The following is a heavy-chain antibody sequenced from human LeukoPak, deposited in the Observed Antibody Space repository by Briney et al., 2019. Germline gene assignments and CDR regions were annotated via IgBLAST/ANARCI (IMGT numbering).Heavy chain of an antibody. Sequence: SETLSLTCTVSGDTISRYYWSWVRQPPGKGLECIGYIYYSGSTNYNPSLKSRVTISVDTSKNQLSLKLNSATAADTRLYYCARLGLDTSVFLFPFDYWGQGTLVTVSS. CDR3: ARLGLDTSVFLFPFDY. CDR2: IYYSGST. CDR1: GDTISRYY. V-gene: IGHV4-59*08. D-gene: IGHD3-22*01. J-gene: IGHJ4*02.